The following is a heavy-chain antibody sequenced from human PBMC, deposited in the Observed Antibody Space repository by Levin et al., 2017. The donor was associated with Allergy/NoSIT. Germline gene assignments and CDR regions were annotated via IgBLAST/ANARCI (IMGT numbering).Heavy chain of an antibody. J-gene: IGHJ5*02. V-gene: IGHV3-23*03. CDR2: INNDGGTT. D-gene: IGHD3-10*01. CDR1: GFTFSTYG. Sequence: SGGSLRLSCAASGFTFSTYGMNWVRQAPGKGLEWVSMINNDGGTTYYADSVKGRFIISRDNSKNTLYLQMNSLRAEDTALYYCAMLGVRGVIMDWFDPRGQGTLVTVSS. CDR3: AMLGVRGVIMDWFDP.